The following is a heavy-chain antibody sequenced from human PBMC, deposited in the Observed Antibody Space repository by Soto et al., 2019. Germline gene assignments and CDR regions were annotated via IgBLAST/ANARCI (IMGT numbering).Heavy chain of an antibody. J-gene: IGHJ4*02. V-gene: IGHV3-30-3*01. D-gene: IGHD6-13*01. CDR3: ARDRNPRTWGAAAGTVFDY. CDR2: ISYDGSNK. Sequence: QPGGSLRLSCAASGFTFSSYAMRWVRRAPGKGLEWVAVISYDGSNKYYADSVKGRFTISRDNSKNTLYLQMNSLRAEDTAVYYCARDRNPRTWGAAAGTVFDYWGQGTLVTVSS. CDR1: GFTFSSYA.